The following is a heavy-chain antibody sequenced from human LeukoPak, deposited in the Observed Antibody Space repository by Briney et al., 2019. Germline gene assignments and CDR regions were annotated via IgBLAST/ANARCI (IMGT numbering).Heavy chain of an antibody. D-gene: IGHD2-2*01. J-gene: IGHJ4*02. V-gene: IGHV3-7*01. CDR2: IKQDGSEK. Sequence: GGSLRLSCAASGFTFSSYWMSWVRQAPGKRLEWVANIKQDGSEKYYVDSVKGRFTISRDNAKNSLYLQMNSLRAEDTAVYYCAKDRSFEGYCSSTSCYLGFDYWGQGTLVTVSS. CDR1: GFTFSSYW. CDR3: AKDRSFEGYCSSTSCYLGFDY.